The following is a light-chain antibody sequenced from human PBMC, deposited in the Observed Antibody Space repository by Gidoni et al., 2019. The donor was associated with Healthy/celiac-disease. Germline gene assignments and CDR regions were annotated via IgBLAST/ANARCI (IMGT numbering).Light chain of an antibody. J-gene: IGLJ2*01. CDR2: SNN. CDR3: AAWDDSLSGHVV. CDR1: SSNIGSNY. Sequence: QSVLTHPPSASGAPGQRVTISCSGSSSNIGSNYVYWYPQLPGTAPKLLIYSNNQRPSGVPDRFSGSKSGTSASLAISGLRSEDEADYYCAAWDDSLSGHVVFGGGTKLTVL. V-gene: IGLV1-47*02.